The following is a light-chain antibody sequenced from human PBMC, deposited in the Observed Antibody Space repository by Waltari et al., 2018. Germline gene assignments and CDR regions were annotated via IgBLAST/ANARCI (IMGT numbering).Light chain of an antibody. CDR2: KAS. J-gene: IGKJ2*01. V-gene: IGKV1-5*03. CDR1: QSISGW. Sequence: DIQMTQSPSTLSASVGDRVTITCRASQSISGWLAWYQQKPGKAPKLLIYKASTLQSWVPSGFSGSGSGTEFTLTISSLQPDDFATYYCQQYNSYSYTFGQGTKLEIK. CDR3: QQYNSYSYT.